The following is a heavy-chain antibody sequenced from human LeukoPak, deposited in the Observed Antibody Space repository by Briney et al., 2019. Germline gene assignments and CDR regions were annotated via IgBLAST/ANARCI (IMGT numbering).Heavy chain of an antibody. J-gene: IGHJ6*02. CDR2: IIPIFGTA. CDR3: ARGTGYYRAFYYYGMDV. CDR1: GGTFSSYA. V-gene: IGHV1-69*05. Sequence: GASVKVSCKASGGTFSSYAMIWVRQAPGQGLEWMGGIIPIFGTANYAQKFQGRVTITTDESTSTAYMELSSLRSEDTAVYYCARGTGYYRAFYYYGMDVWGQGTTVTVSS. D-gene: IGHD3/OR15-3a*01.